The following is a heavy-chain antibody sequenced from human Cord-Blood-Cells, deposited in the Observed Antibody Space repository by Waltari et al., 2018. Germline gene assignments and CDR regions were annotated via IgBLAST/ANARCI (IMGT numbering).Heavy chain of an antibody. D-gene: IGHD1-1*01. CDR3: ATDPAGNWNAFDI. V-gene: IGHV1-24*01. J-gene: IGHJ3*02. CDR1: GYNRTELS. CDR2: FDPEDGET. Sequence: QVQLVQSGAVVKEPGASVKVSCKVSGYNRTELSLHWVRQAPGKGREWMGGFDPEDGETIYAQKFQDRVTMTEDTSTDTAYMELSSLRSEDTAVYYCATDPAGNWNAFDIWGQGTMVTVSS.